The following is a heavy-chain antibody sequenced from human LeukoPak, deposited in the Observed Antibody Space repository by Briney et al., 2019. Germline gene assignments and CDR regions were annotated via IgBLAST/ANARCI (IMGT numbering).Heavy chain of an antibody. CDR3: ANSGSYRSFDY. V-gene: IGHV3-53*01. CDR1: GFTVSSNY. J-gene: IGHJ4*02. D-gene: IGHD1-26*01. Sequence: GGSLRLSCAASGFTVSSNYMSWVRQAPGKGLEWVSVIYNSGNTYYADSVKGRFTISRDNSKNTLYLQMNSLRAEDTAVYYCANSGSYRSFDYWGQGTLVTVSS. CDR2: IYNSGNT.